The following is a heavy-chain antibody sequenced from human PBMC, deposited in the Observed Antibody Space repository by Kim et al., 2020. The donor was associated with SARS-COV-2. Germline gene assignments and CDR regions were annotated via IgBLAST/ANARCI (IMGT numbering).Heavy chain of an antibody. Sequence: GGSLRLSCAASGFTFSSYSMNWVRQAPGKGLEWVSSISSSSSYIYYVDSVKGRFTISRDNAKNSLYLQMNSLRAEDTAVYYCARSVSRTSSECGGDCYWTYYYYGMDVWGQGTTVTVSS. D-gene: IGHD2-21*02. CDR3: ARSVSRTSSECGGDCYWTYYYYGMDV. CDR2: ISSSSSYI. J-gene: IGHJ6*02. V-gene: IGHV3-21*01. CDR1: GFTFSSYS.